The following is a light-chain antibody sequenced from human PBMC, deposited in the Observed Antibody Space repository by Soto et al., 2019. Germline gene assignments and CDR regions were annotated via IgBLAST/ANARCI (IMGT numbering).Light chain of an antibody. Sequence: EIVLTQSPVTLSLSPAERATLSCSASHGVSTYLAWYQQKPGQAPRLLIYGASTRATGIPDRFSGSGSGTDFTLTISRLQPEDFAAYYCQQYGCFPLTFGGGTKVDIK. CDR2: GAS. CDR1: HGVSTY. J-gene: IGKJ4*01. CDR3: QQYGCFPLT. V-gene: IGKV3-20*01.